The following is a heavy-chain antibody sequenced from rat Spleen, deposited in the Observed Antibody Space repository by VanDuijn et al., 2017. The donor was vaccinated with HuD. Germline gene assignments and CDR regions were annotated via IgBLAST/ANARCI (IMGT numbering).Heavy chain of an antibody. CDR2: ILYDDTNI. Sequence: EVQLVESGGGLVQPGRSLKFSCVASGFNFRDYAMAWVRQAPKKGLEWVATILYDDTNIYYRDSVKGRFTISRDNAKNTGYLQMNNPRTEDTAMYYCTSGGSGGRNWFASWGQGTLVTASS. J-gene: IGHJ3*01. V-gene: IGHV5-17*01. CDR3: TSGGSGGRNWFAS. D-gene: IGHD1-1*01. CDR1: GFNFRDYA.